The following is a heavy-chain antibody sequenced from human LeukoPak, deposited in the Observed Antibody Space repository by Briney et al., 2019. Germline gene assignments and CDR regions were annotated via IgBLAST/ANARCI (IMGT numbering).Heavy chain of an antibody. J-gene: IGHJ4*02. D-gene: IGHD2-21*01. CDR1: GFPFSSYA. CDR2: ISYDGSNK. V-gene: IGHV3-30*04. Sequence: GSLRLSFAASGFPFSSYAMHWVRPAPGKGLGWVAVISYDGSNKYYADSVKGRFTISRDNSKNTLYLQMNSLRAEDTAVYYCARGVWFYYFDYRGQGTLVTVSS. CDR3: ARGVWFYYFDY.